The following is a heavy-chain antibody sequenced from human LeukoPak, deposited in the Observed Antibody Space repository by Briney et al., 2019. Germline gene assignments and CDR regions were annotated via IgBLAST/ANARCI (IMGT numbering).Heavy chain of an antibody. CDR2: ISGSGGST. CDR1: GFTFSSYA. J-gene: IGHJ6*03. CDR3: AKDTEASSYALAYYMDV. V-gene: IGHV3-23*01. Sequence: PGGSLRLSCAASGFTFSSYAMSWVRQAPGKGLEWVSAISGSGGSTYYADSVEGRFTISRDNSKNTLYLQMNSLRAEDTAVYYCAKDTEASSYALAYYMDVWGKGTTVTVSS. D-gene: IGHD3-16*01.